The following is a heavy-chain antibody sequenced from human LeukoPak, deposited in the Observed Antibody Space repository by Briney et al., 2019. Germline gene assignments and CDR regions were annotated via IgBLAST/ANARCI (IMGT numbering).Heavy chain of an antibody. CDR2: IKQDGSEK. CDR1: GFTFSSYW. D-gene: IGHD3-9*01. CDR3: ARVLRYSDWLFRYYFDY. V-gene: IGHV3-7*01. J-gene: IGHJ4*02. Sequence: PGGSLRLSCAASGFTFSSYWMSWVRQAPGKGLEWVANIKQDGSEKYYVDSVKGRFTISRDNAKNSLYLQMNSLRAEDTAVYYCARVLRYSDWLFRYYFDYWGQGTLVTVSS.